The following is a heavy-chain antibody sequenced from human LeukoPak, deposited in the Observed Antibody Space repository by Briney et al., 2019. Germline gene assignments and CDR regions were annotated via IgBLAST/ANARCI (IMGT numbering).Heavy chain of an antibody. Sequence: GGSLSLSRAASGFTFSTYWMSWVRQAPGKGLEFVASVNRDESKKEYVDSVKGRFSISRDNAKNSLYLQMNSLRAEDTAIYYCARWRWAQSEFFSWGQGVLVTVSS. J-gene: IGHJ5*02. V-gene: IGHV3-7*02. D-gene: IGHD5-24*01. CDR2: VNRDESKK. CDR1: GFTFSTYW. CDR3: ARWRWAQSEFFS.